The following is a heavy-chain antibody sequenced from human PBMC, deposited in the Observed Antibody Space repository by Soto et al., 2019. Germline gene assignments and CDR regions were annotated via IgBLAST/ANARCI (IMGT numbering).Heavy chain of an antibody. Sequence: EVQLVESGGGLVQPGGSLRLSCAASGFTFSSYWMSWVRQAPGKGLEWVANIKQDGSEQYYVDSVKGRFTISRDNAKNSLYLQMNSLRAEDTAVYYCARDIGYSPTWDAFDIWGQGTMVTVSS. CDR2: IKQDGSEQ. J-gene: IGHJ3*02. CDR1: GFTFSSYW. D-gene: IGHD6-13*01. CDR3: ARDIGYSPTWDAFDI. V-gene: IGHV3-7*01.